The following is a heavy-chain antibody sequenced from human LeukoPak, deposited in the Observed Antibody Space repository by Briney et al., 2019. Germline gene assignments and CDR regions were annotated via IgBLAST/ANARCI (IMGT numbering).Heavy chain of an antibody. CDR2: IYYSGST. CDR3: ARDTYYYDSSGYSSLDY. D-gene: IGHD3-22*01. J-gene: IGHJ4*02. Sequence: SETLSLTCDVSGGSLSGYYWSWIRQPPGKGLEWIGYIYYSGSTNYNPSLKSRVTISVDTSKNQFSLKLSSVTAADTAVYYCARDTYYYDSSGYSSLDYWGQGTLVTVSS. V-gene: IGHV4-59*12. CDR1: GGSLSGYY.